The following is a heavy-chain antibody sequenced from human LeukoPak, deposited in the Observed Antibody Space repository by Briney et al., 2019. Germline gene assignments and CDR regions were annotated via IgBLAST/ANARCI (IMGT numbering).Heavy chain of an antibody. V-gene: IGHV1-2*02. CDR2: INPNSGGT. J-gene: IGHJ6*03. CDR3: ARDGIVGAERAHYYYYYYMDV. Sequence: GASVKVSCKASGYTFTGYYIHWVRQAPGQGLEWMGWINPNSGGTNYAQKLQGRVTMTTDTSTSTAYMELRSLRSDDTAVYYCARDGIVGAERAHYYYYYYMDVWGKGTTVTVSS. D-gene: IGHD1-26*01. CDR1: GYTFTGYY.